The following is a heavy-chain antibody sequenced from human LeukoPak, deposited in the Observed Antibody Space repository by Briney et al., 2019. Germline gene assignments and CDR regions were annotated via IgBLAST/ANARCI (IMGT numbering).Heavy chain of an antibody. CDR1: GFTFSSYA. V-gene: IGHV3-23*01. D-gene: IGHD2-15*01. CDR3: AKDWWQLGP. J-gene: IGHJ5*02. CDR2: ISGNGGST. Sequence: GGSLRLSCAASGFTFSSYAMSWVRQAPGKGLEWVSAISGNGGSTYYADSVKGRFIVSRDDSKNTLYLQMNSLRGEDTAVYYCAKDWWQLGPWGQGTLVTVSS.